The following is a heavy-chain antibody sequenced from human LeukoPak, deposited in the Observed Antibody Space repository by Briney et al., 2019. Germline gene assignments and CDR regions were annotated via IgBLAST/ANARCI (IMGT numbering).Heavy chain of an antibody. CDR3: ARGLNRITIFGVVDY. V-gene: IGHV4-34*01. D-gene: IGHD3-3*01. CDR2: TNHSGST. Sequence: SETLSLTCAVYGGSFSGYYWSWIRQPPGKGLERIGETNHSGSTNYNPSLKSRVTISVDTSKNQFSLKLSSVTAADKAVYYCARGLNRITIFGVVDYWGQGTLVTLSS. J-gene: IGHJ4*02. CDR1: GGSFSGYY.